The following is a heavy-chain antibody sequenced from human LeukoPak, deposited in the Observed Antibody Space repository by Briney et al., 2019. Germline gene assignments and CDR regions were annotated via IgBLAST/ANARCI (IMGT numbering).Heavy chain of an antibody. CDR2: IIPIFGTA. Sequence: GSSVKVSCKASGGTFSRYAISWVRQAPGQGLEWMGGIIPIFGTAKYAQKFQGRVTLTTDESTSTAYMELSSLRSEDTAAYYCVFDSSGYLSRSLPPYFDSWGQGTLVTVSS. V-gene: IGHV1-69*05. CDR3: VFDSSGYLSRSLPPYFDS. J-gene: IGHJ4*02. CDR1: GGTFSRYA. D-gene: IGHD3-22*01.